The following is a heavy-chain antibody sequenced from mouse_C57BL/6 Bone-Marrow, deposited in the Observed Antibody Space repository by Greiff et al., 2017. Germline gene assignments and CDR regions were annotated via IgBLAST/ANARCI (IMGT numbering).Heavy chain of an antibody. V-gene: IGHV1-64*01. CDR3: ARGPCGGYQYYYARDY. D-gene: IGHD1-1*02. Sequence: QVQLQQPGAELVKPGASVKLSCKASGYTFTSYWMHWVKQRPGQGLEWIGMIHPTSGSTNYNEKFKSKATLTVDKSSSTAYMQLSSLTSEDSAVYYCARGPCGGYQYYYARDYWGQGTSVTVSA. CDR2: IHPTSGST. J-gene: IGHJ4*01. CDR1: GYTFTSYW.